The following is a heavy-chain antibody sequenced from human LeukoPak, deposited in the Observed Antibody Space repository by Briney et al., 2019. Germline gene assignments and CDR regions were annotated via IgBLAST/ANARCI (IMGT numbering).Heavy chain of an antibody. V-gene: IGHV3-23*01. CDR1: GFTFSSYA. J-gene: IGHJ4*02. CDR3: AKAPMGATGSQLD. CDR2: ISGSGGST. Sequence: PGGSLRLSCAAPGFTFSSYAMSWVRQAPGKGLEWVSAISGSGGSTYYADSVKGRFTISRDNSKNTLYLQMNSLRAEDTAVYYCAKAPMGATGSQLDWGQGTLVTVSS. D-gene: IGHD1-26*01.